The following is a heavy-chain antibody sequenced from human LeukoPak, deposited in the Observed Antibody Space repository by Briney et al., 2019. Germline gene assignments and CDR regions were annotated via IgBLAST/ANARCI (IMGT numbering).Heavy chain of an antibody. Sequence: SETLSLTCAVYGGSFSGYYWSWIRQPPGKGLEWIGEIHHSGTTNYNPSLKSRVTISVDTSKNQFSLKLSSVTAADTAVYYCARGDGYNAQDYWGQGTLATVSS. V-gene: IGHV4-34*01. CDR3: ARGDGYNAQDY. D-gene: IGHD5-24*01. J-gene: IGHJ4*02. CDR1: GGSFSGYY. CDR2: IHHSGTT.